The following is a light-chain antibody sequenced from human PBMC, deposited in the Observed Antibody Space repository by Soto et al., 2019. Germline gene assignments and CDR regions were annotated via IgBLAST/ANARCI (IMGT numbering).Light chain of an antibody. Sequence: DIKLTQSPSFLSASVGDRVTITCRASQSISSWLAWYQQKLGRAPRLLIYDASSLESGVPSRFSGSGYGTEFTLTISSLQPDDFATYYCQQYNTYSSLPFGGGTKVAIK. J-gene: IGKJ4*01. CDR1: QSISSW. CDR3: QQYNTYSSLP. V-gene: IGKV1-5*01. CDR2: DAS.